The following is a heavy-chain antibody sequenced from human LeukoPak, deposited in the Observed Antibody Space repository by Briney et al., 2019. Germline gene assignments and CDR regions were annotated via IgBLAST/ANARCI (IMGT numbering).Heavy chain of an antibody. D-gene: IGHD1-26*01. Sequence: SETLSLTCTVSGGSISSYYWNWIRQPAGKGLEYIGRTYTGGSTNYNPSLKSRVTMSADTSKNQFSLKLSSVTAADTAVYYCVGGTYYGGDYWGQGTLVTVSS. CDR2: TYTGGST. CDR1: GGSISSYY. CDR3: VGGTYYGGDY. V-gene: IGHV4-4*07. J-gene: IGHJ4*02.